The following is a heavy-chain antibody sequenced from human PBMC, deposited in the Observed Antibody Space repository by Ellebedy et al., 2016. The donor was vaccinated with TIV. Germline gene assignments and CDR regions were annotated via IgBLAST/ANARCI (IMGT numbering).Heavy chain of an antibody. CDR3: AKELPSGSYYDN. J-gene: IGHJ4*02. Sequence: SETLSLTCTVSGGSISSHYWSWIRQPPGKRLDWIGYIYYTGTSNLDPSLKSRVTLSVDPSKNQFSLRLRSVPAADTAVYYCAKELPSGSYYDNWGQGTLVTVSS. CDR1: GGSISSHY. V-gene: IGHV4-59*11. D-gene: IGHD3-10*01. CDR2: IYYTGTS.